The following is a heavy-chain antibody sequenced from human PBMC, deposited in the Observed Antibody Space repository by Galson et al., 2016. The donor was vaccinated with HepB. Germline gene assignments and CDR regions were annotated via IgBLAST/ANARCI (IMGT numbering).Heavy chain of an antibody. J-gene: IGHJ3*02. CDR3: ARDSGYRISYSCRGDAFDM. Sequence: SLRLSCAASGFTFSSYWMSWVRQAPGKGLEWVANIKRDGSEKYYVDSVKGRFTISRDNAKKSLYRQMSSLRAEDAAVYYCARDSGYRISYSCRGDAFDMWGQGTMVTVSS. CDR1: GFTFSSYW. D-gene: IGHD2-2*03. CDR2: IKRDGSEK. V-gene: IGHV3-7*01.